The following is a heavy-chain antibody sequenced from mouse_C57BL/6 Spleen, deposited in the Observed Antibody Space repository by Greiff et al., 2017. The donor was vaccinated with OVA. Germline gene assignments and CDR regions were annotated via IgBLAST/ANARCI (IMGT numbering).Heavy chain of an antibody. V-gene: IGHV3-6*01. CDR3: ARGEAYYSNGFDY. D-gene: IGHD2-5*01. CDR2: ISYDGSN. Sequence: EVQVVESGPGLVKPSQSLSLTCSVTGYSITSGYYWNWIRQFPGNKLEWMGYISYDGSNNYNPSLKNRISITRDTSKNQFFLKLNSVTTEDTATYYCARGEAYYSNGFDYWGQGTTLTVSS. J-gene: IGHJ2*01. CDR1: GYSITSGYY.